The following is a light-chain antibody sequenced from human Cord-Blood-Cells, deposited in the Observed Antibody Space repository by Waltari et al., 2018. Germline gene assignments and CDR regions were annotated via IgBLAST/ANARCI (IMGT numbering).Light chain of an antibody. V-gene: IGLV2-11*01. CDR3: CSYAGSYTLV. CDR1: SSAVGGYNY. Sequence: QSALTQPRSVSGSPGQSVTISCPGASSAVGGYNYVSCYQQHPGKAPKLMIYDVSKRPSGVPDRFSGSKSGNTASLTISGLQAEDEADYYCCSYAGSYTLVFGGGTKLTVL. CDR2: DVS. J-gene: IGLJ2*01.